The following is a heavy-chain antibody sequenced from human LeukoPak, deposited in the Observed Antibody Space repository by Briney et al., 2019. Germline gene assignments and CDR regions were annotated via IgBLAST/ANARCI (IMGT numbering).Heavy chain of an antibody. CDR1: SGSIRSDALY. D-gene: IGHD3-10*01. CDR3: VAEEYGTGSYYKSGF. Sequence: PSETLSLTCTVSSGSIRSDALYWGWNRQSPGKELVWIGSVHYTRSYSGTTYYNPSLESRVTVSTDRSNTLCSLKLTSVTAADTAVYYCVAEEYGTGSYYKSGFWGKGALVTVSS. V-gene: IGHV4-39*01. CDR2: VHYTRSYSGTT. J-gene: IGHJ4*02.